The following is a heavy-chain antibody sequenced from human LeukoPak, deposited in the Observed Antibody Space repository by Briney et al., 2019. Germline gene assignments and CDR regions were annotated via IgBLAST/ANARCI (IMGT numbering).Heavy chain of an antibody. V-gene: IGHV3-9*01. CDR1: GFTFDDYA. J-gene: IGHJ4*02. CDR2: ISWNSGSI. D-gene: IGHD6-13*01. Sequence: GRSLRLSCAASGFTFDDYAMHWVRQAPGKGLEWVSGISWNSGSIGYADSVKGRFAISRDNAKNSLYLQMNSLRAEDTAVYYCARAARGDSSSWYYYWGQGTLVTVSS. CDR3: ARAARGDSSSWYYY.